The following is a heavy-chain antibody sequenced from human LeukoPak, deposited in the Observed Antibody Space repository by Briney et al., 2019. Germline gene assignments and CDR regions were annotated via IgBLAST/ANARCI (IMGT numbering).Heavy chain of an antibody. V-gene: IGHV5-51*01. CDR2: IYPGDSTT. CDR3: ALHPAQGSGSLDF. CDR1: GYTFTNYW. Sequence: GESLKISCKGSGYTFTNYWIGWVRQMPGKGLEWMGIIYPGDSTTTYSPSFQGQITISADKSISTAYLQWSSLKASDTAIYYCALHPAQGSGSLDFWGQGTLVTVSS. J-gene: IGHJ4*02. D-gene: IGHD3-10*01.